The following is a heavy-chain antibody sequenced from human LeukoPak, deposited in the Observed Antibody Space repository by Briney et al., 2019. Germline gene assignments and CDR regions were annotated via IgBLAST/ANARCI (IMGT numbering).Heavy chain of an antibody. D-gene: IGHD2-2*01. J-gene: IGHJ4*02. CDR1: GGSFSGYY. Sequence: SETLSLTCAVYGGSFSGYYWSWIRQPPGKGLEWLGEINHSGSTNYDPSLKSRVTISVDTSKNQFSLKLSSVTAADTAVYYCARTRIVVVPTRWQPSFDYWGQGTLVTVSS. CDR3: ARTRIVVVPTRWQPSFDY. CDR2: INHSGST. V-gene: IGHV4-34*01.